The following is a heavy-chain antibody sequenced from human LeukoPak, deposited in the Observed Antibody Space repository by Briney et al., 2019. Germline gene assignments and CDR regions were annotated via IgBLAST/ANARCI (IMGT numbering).Heavy chain of an antibody. CDR3: ARDRGGSYYRYLQD. CDR2: ISYDGSNK. Sequence: GRSLRLSCAASGFTFSSYAMHWVRQAPGKGLEWVAVISYDGSNKYYADSVKGRFTISRDNSKNTLYLQKNSARDEDTGVYYCARDRGGSYYRYLQDWGQGNLVTVSS. V-gene: IGHV3-30*04. J-gene: IGHJ1*01. D-gene: IGHD1-26*01. CDR1: GFTFSSYA.